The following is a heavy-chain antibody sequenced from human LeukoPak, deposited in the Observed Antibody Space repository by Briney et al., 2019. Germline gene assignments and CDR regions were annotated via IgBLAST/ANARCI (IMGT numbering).Heavy chain of an antibody. CDR3: ARYCNAGACSMFKTFDV. CDR2: ICHSGNT. J-gene: IGHJ3*01. V-gene: IGHV4-39*01. CDR1: GGSISSSYYY. Sequence: PSETLSLTCTVSGGSISSSYYYWGWIRQPPGKDLEWIGTICHSGNTYYNPSLKSRVTVSVDTSKSQLSLRLNSVTAADTSVYYCARYCNAGACSMFKTFDVWGQGTMVTVSS. D-gene: IGHD2-15*01.